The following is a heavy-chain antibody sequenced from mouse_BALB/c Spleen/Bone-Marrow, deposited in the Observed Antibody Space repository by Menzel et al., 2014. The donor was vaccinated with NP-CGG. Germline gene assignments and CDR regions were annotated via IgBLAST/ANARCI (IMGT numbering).Heavy chain of an antibody. CDR1: GFSLTSYD. J-gene: IGHJ4*01. CDR3: ARKSAYDGFPTMDQ. D-gene: IGHD2-3*01. V-gene: IGHV2-4-1*01. Sequence: VQLQESGPGLVHPSPSLSITCTVSGFSLTSYDIHWVRQSPGKGLEWLGGIWSGGSTDYNAAFISRLSISKDNSKSQVFLKMYSLQADDTAIYYCARKSAYDGFPTMDQWGQGTSVTVSS. CDR2: IWSGGST.